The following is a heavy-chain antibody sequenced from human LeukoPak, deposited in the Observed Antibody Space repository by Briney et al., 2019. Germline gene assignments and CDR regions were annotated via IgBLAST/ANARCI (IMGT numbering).Heavy chain of an antibody. Sequence: PSETLSPTCTVSGGSISSYYWSWIRQPPGKGLEWIGYIYYSGSTNYNPSLKSRVTISVDTSKNQFSLKLSSVTAADTAVYYCARVTGYRIEDYFDYWGQGTLVTVSS. CDR1: GGSISSYY. D-gene: IGHD6-13*01. CDR3: ARVTGYRIEDYFDY. CDR2: IYYSGST. V-gene: IGHV4-59*01. J-gene: IGHJ4*02.